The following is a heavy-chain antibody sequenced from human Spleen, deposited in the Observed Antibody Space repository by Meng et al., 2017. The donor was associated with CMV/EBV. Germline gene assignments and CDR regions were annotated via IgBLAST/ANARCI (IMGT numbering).Heavy chain of an antibody. CDR1: GGSFSGYY. V-gene: IGHV4-34*01. J-gene: IGHJ4*02. CDR2: INHSGST. Sequence: AGYGGSFSGYYWSWIRQPPGEGLEWIGEINHSGSTNYNPSLKSRVTISVDTSKNQFSLKLSSVTAADTAVYYCARSVSYSSSWFGYWGQGTLVTVSS. D-gene: IGHD6-13*01. CDR3: ARSVSYSSSWFGY.